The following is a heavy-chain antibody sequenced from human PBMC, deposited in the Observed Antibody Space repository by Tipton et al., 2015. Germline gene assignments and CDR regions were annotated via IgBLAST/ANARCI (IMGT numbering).Heavy chain of an antibody. Sequence: SLRLSCAVSGFPFSTHVINWVRLAPGKGLEWVSAIGGTSGSTYYADSVRGRFIISGDKSSNTVYLHINSLRAEDSAVYYCAKDMGSSWGFDYWGQGTLVTVSS. CDR1: GFPFSTHV. CDR3: AKDMGSSWGFDY. J-gene: IGHJ4*02. CDR2: IGGTSGST. V-gene: IGHV3-23*01. D-gene: IGHD2-2*01.